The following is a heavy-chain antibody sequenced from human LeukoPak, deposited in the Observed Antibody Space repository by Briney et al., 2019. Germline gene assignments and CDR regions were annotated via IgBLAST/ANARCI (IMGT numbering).Heavy chain of an antibody. Sequence: SVKVSRKASGGTFSSYAISWVRQAPGQGLEWMGRIIPILGIANYAQKFQGRVTITADKSTSTAYMELSSLRSEDTAAYYCAREGHSNTDYWGQGTLVTVSS. CDR3: AREGHSNTDY. J-gene: IGHJ4*02. V-gene: IGHV1-69*04. CDR2: IIPILGIA. D-gene: IGHD5-18*01. CDR1: GGTFSSYA.